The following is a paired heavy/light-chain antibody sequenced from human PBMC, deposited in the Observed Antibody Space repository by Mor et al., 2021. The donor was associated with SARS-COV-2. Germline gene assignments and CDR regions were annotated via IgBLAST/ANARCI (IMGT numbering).Light chain of an antibody. CDR1: SSDVGGYNY. CDR2: DVS. V-gene: IGLV2-14*03. J-gene: IGLJ3*02. CDR3: SSYTASTTLGV. Sequence: QSALTQPASVSGSPGQSITISCTGTSSDVGGYNYVSWYQQHPGKAPKLLIFDVSNRPSGVSIRFSGSKSGNTASLTISGLQAEDEADYYCSSYTASTTLGVFGGGTKLTVL.
Heavy chain of an antibody. CDR3: ARGTYYHDHSGYYARRFDGINWFDP. Sequence: EVKLVESGGGLVQPGGSLRLSCAASGLTVSNNYMSWVRQAPGKGLEWVSVIFAGGSTFYADFVKGRFIISRDISNNTVYLQMNSLRAEDTAVYYCARGTYYHDHSGYYARRFDGINWFDPWGQGTLVTVSS. CDR1: GLTVSNNY. CDR2: IFAGGST. V-gene: IGHV3-66*01. D-gene: IGHD3-22*01. J-gene: IGHJ5*02.